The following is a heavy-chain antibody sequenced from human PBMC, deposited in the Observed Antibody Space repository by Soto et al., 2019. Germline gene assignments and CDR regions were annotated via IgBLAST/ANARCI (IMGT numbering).Heavy chain of an antibody. CDR2: INHSGST. Sequence: PSETLSLTCAVYGGSFSGYYWSWIRQPPGKGLEWIGEINHSGSTNYNPSLKSRVTISVDTSKNQFSLKLSSVTAADTAVYYCARDLEMATITGYYYYGMDVWGQGTTVTVSS. CDR1: GGSFSGYY. J-gene: IGHJ6*02. V-gene: IGHV4-34*01. D-gene: IGHD5-12*01. CDR3: ARDLEMATITGYYYYGMDV.